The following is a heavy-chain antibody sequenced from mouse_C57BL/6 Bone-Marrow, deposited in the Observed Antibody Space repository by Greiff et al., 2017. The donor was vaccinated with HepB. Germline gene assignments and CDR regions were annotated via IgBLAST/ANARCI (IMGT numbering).Heavy chain of an antibody. CDR1: VYTFTSYW. CDR3: ANKDYGRSGH. D-gene: IGHD1-1*01. J-gene: IGHJ2*01. Sequence: QVQLQQPVAELLMPGASVKMSCKASVYTFTSYWLTWVLQLPGQGLEWIGDIYPGSGSTNYNEKFKSKATLTVDTSSSTAYMQLSSLTSEDSAVYYCANKDYGRSGHWCQGTTLTNSP. V-gene: IGHV1-55*01. CDR2: IYPGSGST.